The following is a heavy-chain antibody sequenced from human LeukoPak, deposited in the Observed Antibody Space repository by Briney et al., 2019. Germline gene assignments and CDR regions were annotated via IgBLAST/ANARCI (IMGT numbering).Heavy chain of an antibody. J-gene: IGHJ4*02. CDR3: ARAGQEWFGDLGFDY. CDR1: GFSFSNYW. D-gene: IGHD3-10*01. CDR2: IKQEGSEI. V-gene: IGHV3-7*01. Sequence: GGSLRLSCAASGFSFSNYWMSWVRQAPGKGLEWVANIKQEGSEIYSVASVKGRFTISRDNAKNSLYLQMNSLRAEDTAVYYCARAGQEWFGDLGFDYWGQGTLVTVSS.